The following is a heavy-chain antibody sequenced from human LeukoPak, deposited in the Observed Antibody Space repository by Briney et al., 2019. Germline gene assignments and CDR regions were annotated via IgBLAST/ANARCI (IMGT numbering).Heavy chain of an antibody. CDR1: GFTFSSYW. V-gene: IGHV3-7*01. J-gene: IGHJ3*02. CDR3: ARVWSATDAFDI. Sequence: TGGSLRLSCAASGFTFSSYWMSWVRQAPGKGLEWVANIKKDGSGKYYVDSVKGRFTTSRDNAKNSLYLQMNSLRAEDTAVYYCARVWSATDAFDIWGQGTMVTVSS. D-gene: IGHD3-3*01. CDR2: IKKDGSGK.